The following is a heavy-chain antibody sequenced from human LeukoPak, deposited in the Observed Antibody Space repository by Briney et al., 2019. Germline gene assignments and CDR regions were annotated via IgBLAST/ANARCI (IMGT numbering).Heavy chain of an antibody. D-gene: IGHD3-10*01. J-gene: IGHJ5*02. Sequence: GGSLRLSCAASGFTFTSHWMSWVRQAPGKGLEWVANINQDGSETYFVDSVKGRFTISRDNAKNSLYLQMNSLRAEDTAVYYCARYSYGSGTGFDPWGQGTLVTVSP. V-gene: IGHV3-7*04. CDR2: INQDGSET. CDR1: GFTFTSHW. CDR3: ARYSYGSGTGFDP.